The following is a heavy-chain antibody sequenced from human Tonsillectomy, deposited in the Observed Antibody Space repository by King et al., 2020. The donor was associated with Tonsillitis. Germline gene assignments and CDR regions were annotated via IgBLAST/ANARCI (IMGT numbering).Heavy chain of an antibody. Sequence: QLVQSGAEVKKPGASVKVSCKASGYTFSGHYMQWVRQAPGQGLEWMGWINPNSGGTNYAQKFQGRVTMTRDTSISTAYMELSRLRSDDTAVYYCATEVGYWTGGSCPGGDVWGQGTTVTVSS. V-gene: IGHV1-2*02. CDR2: INPNSGGT. CDR3: ATEVGYWTGGSCPGGDV. CDR1: GYTFSGHY. J-gene: IGHJ6*02. D-gene: IGHD2-15*01.